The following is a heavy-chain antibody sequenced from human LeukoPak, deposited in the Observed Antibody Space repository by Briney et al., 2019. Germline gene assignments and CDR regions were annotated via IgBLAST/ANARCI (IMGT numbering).Heavy chain of an antibody. D-gene: IGHD5-12*01. V-gene: IGHV3-23*01. CDR2: ISGSGGDT. CDR1: GFTFSSYA. J-gene: IGHJ3*02. Sequence: GGSLRLSCAASGFTFSSYAMSWVRQAPGKGLEWVSPISGSGGDTYYADSVKGRFTISRDNSKNTLYLQMSSLRAEDTAVYYCAKEVVAVYDAFDIWGQGTMVTVSS. CDR3: AKEVVAVYDAFDI.